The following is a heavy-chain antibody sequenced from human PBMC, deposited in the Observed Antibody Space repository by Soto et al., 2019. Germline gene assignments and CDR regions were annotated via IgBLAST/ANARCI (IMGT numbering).Heavy chain of an antibody. CDR1: GGSISSYY. CDR3: ARHSGGSGYSSSWYYFDY. V-gene: IGHV4-59*08. J-gene: IGHJ4*02. D-gene: IGHD6-13*01. Sequence: SETLSLTCTVSGGSISSYYWSWIRQPPGKGLEWIGYIYYSGSTNYNPSLKSRVTISVDTSKNRFSLKLSSVTAADTAVYYCARHSGGSGYSSSWYYFDYWGQGTLVTVSS. CDR2: IYYSGST.